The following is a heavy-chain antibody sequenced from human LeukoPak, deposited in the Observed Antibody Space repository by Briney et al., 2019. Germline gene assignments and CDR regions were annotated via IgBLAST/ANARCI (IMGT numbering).Heavy chain of an antibody. V-gene: IGHV3-9*01. D-gene: IGHD2-15*01. CDR3: AKDMVAATNELGFDY. CDR2: ISWNSGSI. Sequence: GGSLRLSCAASGFTFDDYAMHWVRQAPGKGLEWVSGISWNSGSIGYADSVKGRFTISRDNAKNSLYLQMNSLRAEDTALYYCAKDMVAATNELGFDYWGQGPLVTVSS. CDR1: GFTFDDYA. J-gene: IGHJ4*02.